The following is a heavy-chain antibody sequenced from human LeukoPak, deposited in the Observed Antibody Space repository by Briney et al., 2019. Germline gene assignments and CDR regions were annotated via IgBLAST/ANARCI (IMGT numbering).Heavy chain of an antibody. V-gene: IGHV4-31*03. CDR1: GGSISSGGYY. CDR3: ARLSSGVAENLFDY. D-gene: IGHD6-19*01. J-gene: IGHJ4*02. Sequence: SETLSLICTVSGGSISSGGYYWSWIRQHPGKGLEWIAYIYYSGSTFYNPSLKGRVAMSVDTSKNQFSLKLSSVTAADTAVYYCARLSSGVAENLFDYWGQGTLVTVSS. CDR2: IYYSGST.